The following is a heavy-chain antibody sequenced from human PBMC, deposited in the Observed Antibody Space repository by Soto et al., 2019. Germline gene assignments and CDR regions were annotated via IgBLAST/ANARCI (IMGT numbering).Heavy chain of an antibody. Sequence: GGSLRLSCAASGFIFGNFCMSWVRQAPGKGLEWIASISGSGCKKYYADSVKGRFTISRDNSKSTVYLELNNLSAEDTAVYHCAKYQGVGVGPIDRVDWFDPWRQGSVVTVSS. CDR3: AKYQGVGVGPIDRVDWFDP. D-gene: IGHD3-3*01. CDR2: ISGSGCKK. J-gene: IGHJ5*02. CDR1: GFIFGNFC. V-gene: IGHV3-23*01.